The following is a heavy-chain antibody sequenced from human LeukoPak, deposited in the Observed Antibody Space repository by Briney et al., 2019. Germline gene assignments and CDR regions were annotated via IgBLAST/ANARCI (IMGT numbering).Heavy chain of an antibody. CDR2: INHSGST. Sequence: PSETLSLTCAVYGGSFSGYYWSWIRQPPGKGLEWIREINHSGSTNHNPSLKSRVTISVDTSKNQFSLKLSSVTAADTAVYYCARGGPVAGILYYFDYWGQGTLVTVSS. D-gene: IGHD6-19*01. J-gene: IGHJ4*02. V-gene: IGHV4-34*01. CDR3: ARGGPVAGILYYFDY. CDR1: GGSFSGYY.